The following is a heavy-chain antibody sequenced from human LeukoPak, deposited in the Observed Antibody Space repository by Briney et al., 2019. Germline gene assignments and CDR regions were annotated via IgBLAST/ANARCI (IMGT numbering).Heavy chain of an antibody. CDR2: ISAYNGNT. V-gene: IGHV1-18*01. Sequence: ASVKVSCKASGYTFTSYDVNWVRQAPGQGLEWMGWISAYNGNTNYAQKLQGRVTMTTDTSASTAYMELRSLRSDDTAVYYCARNTYYYDSSGYYDFDYWGQGTLVTVSS. CDR3: ARNTYYYDSSGYYDFDY. CDR1: GYTFTSYD. D-gene: IGHD3-22*01. J-gene: IGHJ4*02.